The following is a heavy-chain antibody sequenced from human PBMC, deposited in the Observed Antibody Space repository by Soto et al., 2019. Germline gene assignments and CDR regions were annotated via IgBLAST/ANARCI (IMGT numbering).Heavy chain of an antibody. CDR3: ATNYYYFTGYPHDAFDT. V-gene: IGHV1-2*02. Sequence: GASVKVSCKASGYTFTAYYIPWVRPAPGQGREWMGWINPNSGGTNSAQKFQGRVTLTRNTSISTAYMKLRRLTSDDTAVHYCATNYYYFTGYPHDAFDTWGQGTMVTGSS. D-gene: IGHD3-9*01. CDR2: INPNSGGT. J-gene: IGHJ3*02. CDR1: GYTFTAYY.